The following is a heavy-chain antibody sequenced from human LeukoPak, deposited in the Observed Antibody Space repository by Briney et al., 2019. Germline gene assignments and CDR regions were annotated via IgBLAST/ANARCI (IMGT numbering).Heavy chain of an antibody. CDR3: ARHRLSGSGSSPPDY. V-gene: IGHV5-10-1*01. J-gene: IGHJ4*02. Sequence: GESLKISCKGSGYSFTSYWNSWVRQMPGKGLEWMGRIDPSDSYTNNSPSFQGHVTISADKSISTAYLQWSSLKASDTAMYYCARHRLSGSGSSPPDYWGQGTLVTVSS. CDR1: GYSFTSYW. D-gene: IGHD3-10*01. CDR2: IDPSDSYT.